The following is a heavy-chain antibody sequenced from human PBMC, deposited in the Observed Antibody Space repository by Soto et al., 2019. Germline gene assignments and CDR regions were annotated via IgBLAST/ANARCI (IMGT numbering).Heavy chain of an antibody. D-gene: IGHD6-13*01. V-gene: IGHV3-23*01. Sequence: PGGSVTYSCVASGFTFITYAMSWVRQAPGEGVEGVSSISGNGGNTSCGDSVKGRCGISREDSRSTLYLKMKSLRAEDATLCYCAKAISYSVTSPLYNYWGQGTL. CDR3: AKAISYSVTSPLYNY. J-gene: IGHJ4*03. CDR2: ISGNGGNT. CDR1: GFTFITYA.